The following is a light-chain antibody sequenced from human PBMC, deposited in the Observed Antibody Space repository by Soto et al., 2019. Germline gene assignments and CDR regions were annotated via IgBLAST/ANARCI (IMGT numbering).Light chain of an antibody. J-gene: IGKJ3*01. Sequence: EIVLTQSPGTLSLSPGERATLSCRASQSVTSNSLAWYQHKLGQAPRLLIYDASSRATGIPDRFSGSGSGTDFPLTISRLEPEDFAVYFWQQFGTSPGTFGPGTKVDIK. CDR2: DAS. CDR1: QSVTSNS. CDR3: QQFGTSPGT. V-gene: IGKV3-20*01.